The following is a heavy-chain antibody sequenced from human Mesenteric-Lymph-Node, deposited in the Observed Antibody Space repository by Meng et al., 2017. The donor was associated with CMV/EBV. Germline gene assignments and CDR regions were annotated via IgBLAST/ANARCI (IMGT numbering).Heavy chain of an antibody. J-gene: IGHJ5*02. CDR1: GGSINNDDYY. V-gene: IGHV4-61*08. Sequence: SETLSLTCTVSGGSINNDDYYWSWIRQPPGKGLDWIGYIFHSGSTKYNPSLKSRVTMSVDTSKNQFSLKLSSVTAADTAVYYCARESRLTIFGVVIFDPWGQGTLVTVSS. CDR2: IFHSGST. D-gene: IGHD3-3*01. CDR3: ARESRLTIFGVVIFDP.